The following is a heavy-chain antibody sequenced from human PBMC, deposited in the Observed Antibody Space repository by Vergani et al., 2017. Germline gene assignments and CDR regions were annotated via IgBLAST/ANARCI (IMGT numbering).Heavy chain of an antibody. CDR1: GFRFSSYG. D-gene: IGHD3-3*02. J-gene: IGHJ6*02. CDR2: IWYDGPNK. CDR3: AKGGPIFPYEMDI. Sequence: QVQLVESGGGVVQPGRSLRLSCAASGFRFSSYGMNWVRQAPGKGLEWVAVIWYDGPNKYYADSVTGRFSISRDNSKSTLYLQLNSLRSDDTAVYYCAKGGPIFPYEMDIWGQGTTVTVSS. V-gene: IGHV3-33*06.